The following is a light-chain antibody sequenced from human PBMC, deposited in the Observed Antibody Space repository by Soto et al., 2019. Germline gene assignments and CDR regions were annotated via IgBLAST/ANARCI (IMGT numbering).Light chain of an antibody. CDR3: CSYAGSNNYVV. Sequence: QSALTQPRSVSGSPGQSVTISCTGTSSDVGGYNYVSWYQQHPGKAPKFMIYEVSKRPSGVPDRFSGSKSGNTASLTVTGLQAEDEADYYCCSYAGSNNYVVFGGGTKLTVL. CDR2: EVS. V-gene: IGLV2-8*01. J-gene: IGLJ2*01. CDR1: SSDVGGYNY.